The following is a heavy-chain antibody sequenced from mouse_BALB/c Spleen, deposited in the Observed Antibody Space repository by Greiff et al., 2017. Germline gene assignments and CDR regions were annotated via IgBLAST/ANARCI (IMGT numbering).Heavy chain of an antibody. V-gene: IGHV1-7*01. CDR2: INPSTGYT. D-gene: IGHD2-3*01. Sequence: QVQLQQSGAELAKPGASVTMSCKASGYTFTSYWMHWVKQRPGQGLEWIGYINPSTGYTEYNQKFKDKATLTADKSSSTAYMQLSSLTSEDSAVYYCARNPYDLYAMDYWGQGTSVTVSS. CDR1: GYTFTSYW. J-gene: IGHJ4*01. CDR3: ARNPYDLYAMDY.